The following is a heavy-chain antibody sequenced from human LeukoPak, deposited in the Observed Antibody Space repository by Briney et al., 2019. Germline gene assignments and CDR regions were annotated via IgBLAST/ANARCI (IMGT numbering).Heavy chain of an antibody. J-gene: IGHJ3*02. CDR2: IYSGGST. CDR1: GFTVSSNY. Sequence: GGSLRLSCAASGFTVSSNYMGWVRQAPGKGLEWVSVIYSGGSTYYADSVKGRFTISRDNSKNTLYLQMNSLRAEDTAVYYCARCIAGFDAFDIWGQGTMVTVSS. CDR3: ARCIAGFDAFDI. D-gene: IGHD6-13*01. V-gene: IGHV3-53*01.